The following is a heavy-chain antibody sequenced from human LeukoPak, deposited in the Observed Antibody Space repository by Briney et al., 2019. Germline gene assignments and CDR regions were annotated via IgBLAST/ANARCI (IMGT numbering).Heavy chain of an antibody. CDR1: GFTINTYA. Sequence: GGSLRLSCEVSGFTINTYAMSWVRQVPGKGLEWVSAISGSGGSTHYADSVKGRFTISRDNAKNSLYLQMNSLRAEDTAVYYCARAYYYYYMDVWGKGTTVTVSS. CDR3: ARAYYYYYMDV. V-gene: IGHV3-23*01. J-gene: IGHJ6*03. CDR2: ISGSGGST.